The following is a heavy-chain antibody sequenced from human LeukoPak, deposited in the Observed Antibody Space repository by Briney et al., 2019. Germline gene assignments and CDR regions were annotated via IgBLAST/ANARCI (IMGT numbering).Heavy chain of an antibody. CDR1: GFTFSSYS. Sequence: GGSLRLSCAASGFTFSSYSMNWVRQAPGKGLEWGSYISSSSSTIYYADSVKGRFTISRDNAKNSLYLQMNSLRAEDTAVYYYARDDYRGKESDYWGQGTLVTVSS. J-gene: IGHJ4*02. CDR2: ISSSSSTI. D-gene: IGHD4-23*01. CDR3: ARDDYRGKESDY. V-gene: IGHV3-48*04.